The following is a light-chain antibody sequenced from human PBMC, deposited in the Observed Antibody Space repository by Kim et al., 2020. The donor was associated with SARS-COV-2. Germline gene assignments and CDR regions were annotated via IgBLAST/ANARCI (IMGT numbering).Light chain of an antibody. V-gene: IGKV3-15*01. J-gene: IGKJ2*01. CDR1: QSVGSD. CDR3: HQYNNWPPYT. CDR2: GAS. Sequence: VSPGERVTLSCRASQSVGSDFAWYQQRPGQAPRLLIFGASTRATGIPARFSGSGSGIEFSLTISSLQSEDFAVYYCHQYNNWPPYTFGQGTKLEI.